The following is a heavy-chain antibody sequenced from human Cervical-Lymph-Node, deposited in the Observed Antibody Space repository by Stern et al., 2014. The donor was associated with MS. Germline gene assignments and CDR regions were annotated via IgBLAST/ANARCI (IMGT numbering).Heavy chain of an antibody. D-gene: IGHD1-1*01. CDR2: FIPLFGTP. V-gene: IGHV1-69*01. Sequence: VQLEESGADVKKPGSSVKVSCTASGDTFINFGISWVRQAPGQGLEWMGGFIPLFGTPVYAQKFQGSVTINADESATTGYMELSGLRSEDTAVYDCARDNDDNGMDVWGQGTTVTVTS. CDR1: GDTFINFG. CDR3: ARDNDDNGMDV. J-gene: IGHJ6*02.